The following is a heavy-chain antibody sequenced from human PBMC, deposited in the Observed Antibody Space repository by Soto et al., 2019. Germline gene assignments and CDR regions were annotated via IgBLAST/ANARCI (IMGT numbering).Heavy chain of an antibody. CDR1: GFTFSRYG. D-gene: IGHD6-19*01. J-gene: IGHJ4*01. Sequence: LRLSCVASGFTFSRYGIHWVRQAPGKGLEWVAVVSSDGRTQYYADSVKGRFTISRDNSRNTLFLQMDSLRPEDTAVYYCAKEITVAGDFDYWGHGTLVTVSS. CDR3: AKEITVAGDFDY. V-gene: IGHV3-30*18. CDR2: VSSDGRTQ.